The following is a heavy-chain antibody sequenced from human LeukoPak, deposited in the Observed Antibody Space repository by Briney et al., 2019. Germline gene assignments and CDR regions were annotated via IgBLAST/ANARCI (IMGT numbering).Heavy chain of an antibody. CDR1: GGSMSPYH. V-gene: IGHV4-59*12. D-gene: IGHD1-26*01. CDR3: ARGQSSGSSSY. J-gene: IGHJ4*02. CDR2: IYYSGST. Sequence: SETLSLNCTVSGGSMSPYHWGWLRQPPGKGLEWTGYIYYSGSTNYNPSLKSRVTISVDTSKNQFSLKLSSVTAADTAVYYCARGQSSGSSSYWGQGTLVTVSS.